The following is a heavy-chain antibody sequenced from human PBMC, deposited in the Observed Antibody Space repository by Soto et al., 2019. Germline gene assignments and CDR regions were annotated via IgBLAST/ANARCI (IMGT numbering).Heavy chain of an antibody. D-gene: IGHD5-12*01. CDR1: GDSVSSNSAA. CDR2: TFYRSKWYN. V-gene: IGHV6-1*01. Sequence: SETLSLTCVISGDSVSSNSAAWNWIRQSPSRGLEWLGRTFYRSKWYNDYAVSVRSRITINPDTSKNQFSLQLNSVTPEDTAVYYCASARAHYIVATIHAFDFWGQGTLVTVSS. CDR3: ASARAHYIVATIHAFDF. J-gene: IGHJ3*01.